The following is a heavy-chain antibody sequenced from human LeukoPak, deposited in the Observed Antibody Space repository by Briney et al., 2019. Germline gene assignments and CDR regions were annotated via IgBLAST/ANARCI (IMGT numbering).Heavy chain of an antibody. D-gene: IGHD4-17*01. J-gene: IGHJ4*02. CDR1: EFSVGSNY. V-gene: IGHV3-66*01. CDR3: ARENGAHDYGDYGVTEIDY. Sequence: GGSLRLSCAASEFSVGSNYMTWVRQAPGKGLEWVSLIYSGGSTYYADSVKGRFAISRDNSKNTLYLQMNSLRAEDTAVYYCARENGAHDYGDYGVTEIDYWGQGTLVTVSS. CDR2: IYSGGST.